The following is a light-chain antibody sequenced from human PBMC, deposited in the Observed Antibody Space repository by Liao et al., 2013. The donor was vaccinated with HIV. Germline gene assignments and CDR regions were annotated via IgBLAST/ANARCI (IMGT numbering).Light chain of an antibody. CDR1: KLGDKY. Sequence: SYELTQPPSVSVSPGQTASITCSGDKLGDKYACWYQQKPGQSPVLVIYQDSKRPSGIPERFSGSNSGNTATLTISGTRAIDEADYYCQTWDSTTAWVFGGGTKLTVL. CDR2: QDS. J-gene: IGLJ3*02. V-gene: IGLV3-1*01. CDR3: QTWDSTTAWV.